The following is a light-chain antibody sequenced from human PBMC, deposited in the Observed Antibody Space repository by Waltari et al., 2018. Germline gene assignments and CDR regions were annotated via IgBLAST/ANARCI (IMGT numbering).Light chain of an antibody. CDR3: QQYDISPLT. J-gene: IGKJ4*01. CDR2: GTF. CDR1: QTIRTTH. V-gene: IGKV3-20*01. Sequence: EIVLTHSPRTLSLSPGEGATLSCRTSQTIRTTHLVWYQQKPGQAPTLLIYGTFSRATGIPDRFTGSGSGTDFSLTISSLEAEDFATYYCQQYDISPLTFGGGTKVEIK.